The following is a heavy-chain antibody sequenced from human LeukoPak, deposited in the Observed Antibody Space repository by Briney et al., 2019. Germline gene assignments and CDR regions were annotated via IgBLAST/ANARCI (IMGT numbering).Heavy chain of an antibody. J-gene: IGHJ4*02. V-gene: IGHV3-7*04. CDR1: GFTFSAYG. CDR3: ARALVIDY. D-gene: IGHD3-22*01. Sequence: PGGSLRLSCAASGFTFSAYGMSWVRQAPGKGLEWVANIIQDGSEKYYVDSVKGRFTISRDNAKNSLYLQMNSLRAEDTAVYYCARALVIDYWGQGTLVTVSS. CDR2: IIQDGSEK.